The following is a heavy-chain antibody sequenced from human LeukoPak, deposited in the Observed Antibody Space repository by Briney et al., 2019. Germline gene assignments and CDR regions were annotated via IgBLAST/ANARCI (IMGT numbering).Heavy chain of an antibody. Sequence: SETLSLTCTVSGYSISSGYYWGWSRQPPGKGLEWIGSIYHSGSTYYNPSLKSLVTMSVDTSKNQISLKLKSVTAADTAVYYCARDSGTSGQVKFDPWGQGALVTVSS. CDR1: GYSISSGYY. CDR3: ARDSGTSGQVKFDP. V-gene: IGHV4-38-2*02. CDR2: IYHSGST. D-gene: IGHD3-10*01. J-gene: IGHJ5*02.